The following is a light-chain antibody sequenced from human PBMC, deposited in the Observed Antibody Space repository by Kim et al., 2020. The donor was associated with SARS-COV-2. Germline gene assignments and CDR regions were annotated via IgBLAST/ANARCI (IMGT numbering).Light chain of an antibody. CDR3: SAWDSSLSAWV. CDR2: RDN. V-gene: IGLV10-54*04. CDR1: SNNVGDQG. Sequence: QTATLTCTGNSNNVGDQGAAWLQQHQGHPPKLLSYRDNNRPSGISERFSASRSGNTASLTITGLQPEDEADYYCSAWDSSLSAWVFGGGTQLTVL. J-gene: IGLJ2*01.